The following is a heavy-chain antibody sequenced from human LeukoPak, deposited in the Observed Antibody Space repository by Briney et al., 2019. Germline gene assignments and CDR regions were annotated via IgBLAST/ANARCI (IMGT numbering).Heavy chain of an antibody. CDR1: GYRFIGYY. D-gene: IGHD3-3*01. V-gene: IGHV1-2*02. CDR3: ARAGIFGVDPVEY. Sequence: PGASVKVSCKASGYRFIGYYIQWVRQAPGQGLEWMGWINPNSDGTNYAQKSQGRVTLTRDTSISTAYMGLSRLRSDDTAVYYCARAGIFGVDPVEYWGQGTLVTVSS. J-gene: IGHJ4*02. CDR2: INPNSDGT.